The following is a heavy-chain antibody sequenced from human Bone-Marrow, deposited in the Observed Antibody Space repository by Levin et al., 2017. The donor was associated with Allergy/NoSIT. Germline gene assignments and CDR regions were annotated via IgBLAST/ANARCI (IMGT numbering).Heavy chain of an antibody. V-gene: IGHV3-30*18. Sequence: GESLKISCVVSGFSFSDYGMHWVRQDPGKGLEWVASVTYDGNEKYYADSVKGRFTISRDNSKNTLFLQMSSLTTADTAVYYCVKDFVGSTQPLEYWGQGTLVTVSS. CDR1: GFSFSDYG. CDR3: VKDFVGSTQPLEY. J-gene: IGHJ4*02. CDR2: VTYDGNEK. D-gene: IGHD1-26*01.